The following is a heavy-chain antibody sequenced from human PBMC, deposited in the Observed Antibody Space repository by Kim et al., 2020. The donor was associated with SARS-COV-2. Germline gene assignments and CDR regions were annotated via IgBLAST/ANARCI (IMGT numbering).Heavy chain of an antibody. J-gene: IGHJ4*02. CDR2: INHSGST. CDR3: ARGRTNHWYSSSGSGVKYYFDY. V-gene: IGHV4-34*01. Sequence: SETLSLTCAVYGGSFSGYYWSWIRQPPGKGLEWIGEINHSGSTNYNPSLKSRVTISVDTSKNQFSLKLSSVTAADTAVYYCARGRTNHWYSSSGSGVKYYFDYWGQGTLVTVSS. D-gene: IGHD6-13*01. CDR1: GGSFSGYY.